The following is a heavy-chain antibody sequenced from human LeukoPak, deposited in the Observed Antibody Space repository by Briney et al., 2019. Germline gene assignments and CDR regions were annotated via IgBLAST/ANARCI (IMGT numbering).Heavy chain of an antibody. CDR2: IYYIGST. J-gene: IGHJ4*02. CDR1: GGSISSYY. Sequence: SETLSLTCTVSGGSISSYYWSWIRQPPGKGLEWIGYIYYIGSTNYNPSLRSRVTISVDTSKNQFSLKLSSVTAADTAVYYCARSIVGAADFDYWGQGTLVTVSS. CDR3: ARSIVGAADFDY. V-gene: IGHV4-59*01. D-gene: IGHD1-26*01.